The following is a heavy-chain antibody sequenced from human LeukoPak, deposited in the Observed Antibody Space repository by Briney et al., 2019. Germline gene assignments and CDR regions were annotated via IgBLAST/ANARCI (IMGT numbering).Heavy chain of an antibody. Sequence: SETLSLTCTVSGGSISSYYWSWIRQPPGKGLEWIGEINHSGSTNYNPSLKSRVTISVDTSKNQFSLKLSSVTAADTAVYYCARGTMVRGAPFYYYYYYGMDVWGQGTTVTVSS. CDR1: GGSISSYY. J-gene: IGHJ6*02. D-gene: IGHD3-10*01. CDR2: INHSGST. CDR3: ARGTMVRGAPFYYYYYYGMDV. V-gene: IGHV4-34*01.